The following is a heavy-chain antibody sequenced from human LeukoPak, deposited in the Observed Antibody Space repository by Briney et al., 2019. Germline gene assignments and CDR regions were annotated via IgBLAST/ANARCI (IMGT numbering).Heavy chain of an antibody. CDR1: GGSISSSSYY. CDR2: IYYSGST. Sequence: SETLSLTCTVSGGSISSSSYYWVWLRQPPGKGREGIVSIYYSGSTYYNPSLKSRVTISVNTSKNQFSLKLSPVTAADTAVYYCARHLRYCSSTSCPEALDYWGQGTLVTVSS. V-gene: IGHV4-39*01. J-gene: IGHJ4*02. CDR3: ARHLRYCSSTSCPEALDY. D-gene: IGHD2-2*01.